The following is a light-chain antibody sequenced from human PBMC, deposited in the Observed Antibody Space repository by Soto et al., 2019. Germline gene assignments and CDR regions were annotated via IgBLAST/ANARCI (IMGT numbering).Light chain of an antibody. CDR1: SSDVGSYNR. V-gene: IGLV2-18*02. CDR2: EVS. Sequence: QSVLTQPPSVSGSPGQSVTISCTGTSSDVGSYNRVSWYQQSPGTAPKLMIYEVSNRPSGVPDRFSGSKSGNTASLTISGLQAEDEADYYCSSYTSSSTYVFGTETKVTAL. CDR3: SSYTSSSTYV. J-gene: IGLJ1*01.